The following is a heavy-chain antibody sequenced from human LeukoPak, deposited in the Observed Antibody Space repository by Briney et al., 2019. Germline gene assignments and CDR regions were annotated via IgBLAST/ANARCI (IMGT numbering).Heavy chain of an antibody. Sequence: AGGSLRLSCAASGFSFISYGMHLVRQAPGKGLEWVGVISDDGRNKNYADSVEGRFTISRDNSKDTLYLQMNSLRDEDTAVYYCAKRPSDYGDYVTYFDYWGQGTLVTVSS. CDR3: AKRPSDYGDYVTYFDY. V-gene: IGHV3-30*18. CDR1: GFSFISYG. CDR2: ISDDGRNK. J-gene: IGHJ4*02. D-gene: IGHD4-17*01.